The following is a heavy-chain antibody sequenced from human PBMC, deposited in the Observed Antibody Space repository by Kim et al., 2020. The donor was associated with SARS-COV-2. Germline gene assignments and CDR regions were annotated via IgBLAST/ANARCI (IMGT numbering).Heavy chain of an antibody. CDR3: ARGGVLRYFDWLFSYFDY. V-gene: IGHV4-34*01. Sequence: KSRVTLAVDTSKNQFSLKLGSVTAADTAVYYCARGGVLRYFDWLFSYFDYWGQGTLVTVSS. D-gene: IGHD3-9*01. J-gene: IGHJ4*02.